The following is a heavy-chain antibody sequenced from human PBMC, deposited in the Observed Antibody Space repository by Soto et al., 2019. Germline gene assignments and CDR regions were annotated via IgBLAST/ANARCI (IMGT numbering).Heavy chain of an antibody. CDR2: ISGSGGST. CDR1: GFTFSSYA. Sequence: GGSLRLSCAASGFTFSSYAMSWVRQAPGKGLEWVSAISGSGGSTYYADSVKGRFTISRDNSKNTLYLQMNSLRAEDTAVYYCAKDRVRGVIINPNWFDPWGQGTLVTVS. V-gene: IGHV3-23*01. CDR3: AKDRVRGVIINPNWFDP. J-gene: IGHJ5*02. D-gene: IGHD3-10*01.